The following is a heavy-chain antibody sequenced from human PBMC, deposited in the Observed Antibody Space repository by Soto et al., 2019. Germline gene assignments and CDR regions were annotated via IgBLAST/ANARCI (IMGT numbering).Heavy chain of an antibody. D-gene: IGHD3-9*01. CDR1: GFTFSSHS. J-gene: IGHJ3*02. CDR2: TSSSSCVI. CDR3: ARSLLLRYFDI. Sequence: EVQLVESGGGLVQPGVSLRLSCAASGFTFSSHSMNWVRQAPGKGLEWVSYTSSSSCVIYYADSVKGRFSISRDNAKNSLYLQMNSLRVEDAAVYYCARSLLLRYFDIWGQGTLVTVSP. V-gene: IGHV3-48*01.